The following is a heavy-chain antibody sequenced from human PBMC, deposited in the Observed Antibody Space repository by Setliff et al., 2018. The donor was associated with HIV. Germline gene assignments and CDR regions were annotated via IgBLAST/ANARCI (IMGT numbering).Heavy chain of an antibody. V-gene: IGHV4-38-2*02. CDR2: MNSKGES. J-gene: IGHJ5*02. D-gene: IGHD3-10*01. CDR3: ARHRQISDWFDP. CDR1: GYSVNSDYL. Sequence: SETLSLTCTVSGYSVNSDYLWCWIRQPPGTGLEWIGIMNSKGESFYNASFTNGVLISIDTSKNRFSLTMTSVTAADTAVYYCARHRQISDWFDPWGQGILVTVSS.